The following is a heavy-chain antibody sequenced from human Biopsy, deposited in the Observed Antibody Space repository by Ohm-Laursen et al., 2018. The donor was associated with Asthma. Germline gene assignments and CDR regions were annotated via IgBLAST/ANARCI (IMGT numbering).Heavy chain of an antibody. CDR1: GFTSNNNV. CDR2: IMSVVIGSSNGDT. D-gene: IGHD3-9*01. Sequence: SVNVSCNASGFTSNNNVFHWARPAPGHGREWLFLIMSVVIGSSNGDTRYSDNFQGRVSISRDTSANTINLELTRLTTEDTAVFYCAREPINVLTGEFDYGMDVWGQGTTVIVSS. CDR3: AREPINVLTGEFDYGMDV. V-gene: IGHV1-3*01. J-gene: IGHJ6*02.